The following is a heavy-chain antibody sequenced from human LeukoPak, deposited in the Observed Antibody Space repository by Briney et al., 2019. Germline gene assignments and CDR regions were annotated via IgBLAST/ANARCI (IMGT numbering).Heavy chain of an antibody. V-gene: IGHV1-2*02. D-gene: IGHD3-9*01. CDR2: INPNSGGT. J-gene: IGHJ4*02. CDR1: GYTFTVHH. Sequence: GASVKVSCKASGYTFTVHHIHWVRQAPGQGLELMGWINPNSGGTNYAQKFQGRVTMTRDTSISTAYMELSRLRSDDTAVYYCARVRENDILTGYYSGLVYWGQGTLVTVSS. CDR3: ARVRENDILTGYYSGLVY.